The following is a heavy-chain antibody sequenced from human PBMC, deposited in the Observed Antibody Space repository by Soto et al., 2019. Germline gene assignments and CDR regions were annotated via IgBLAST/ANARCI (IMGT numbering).Heavy chain of an antibody. V-gene: IGHV1-18*04. CDR1: GYTFTSYG. D-gene: IGHD6-6*01. CDR3: AREEEYSSSARYYYYYGMDV. CDR2: VSAYNGNT. J-gene: IGHJ6*02. Sequence: GASVKVSCKASGYTFTSYGISWVRQAPGQGLEWMGWVSAYNGNTNYAQKLQGRVTMTTDTSTSTAYMELRSLRSDDTAVYYCAREEEYSSSARYYYYYGMDVWGQGTTVTVSS.